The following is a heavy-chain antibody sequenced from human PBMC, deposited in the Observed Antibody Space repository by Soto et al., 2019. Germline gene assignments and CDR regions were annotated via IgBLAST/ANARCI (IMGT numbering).Heavy chain of an antibody. V-gene: IGHV4-30-2*01. CDR1: GGSISSGGYS. CDR2: IYHSGST. CDR3: ARARYDILTGYYPLFDY. D-gene: IGHD3-9*01. J-gene: IGHJ4*02. Sequence: SETLSLTCAVSGGSISSGGYSWSWIRQPPGKGLEWIGYIYHSGSTYYNPSLKSRVTISVDRSKNQFSLKLSSVTAADTAVYYCARARYDILTGYYPLFDYWGQGTLVTVSS.